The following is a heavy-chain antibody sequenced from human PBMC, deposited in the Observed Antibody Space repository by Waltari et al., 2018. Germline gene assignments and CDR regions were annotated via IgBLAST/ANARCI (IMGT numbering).Heavy chain of an antibody. D-gene: IGHD5-12*01. J-gene: IGHJ6*03. CDR1: GFTFSSYG. CDR3: AKDMVATSYHYYMDV. CDR2: IWYDGSNK. Sequence: QVQLVESGGGVVQPGRSLRLSCAASGFTFSSYGMHWVRQAPGKGLEWVAVIWYDGSNKYYADSVKGRFTISRDNSKNTLYLQMNSLRAEDTAMYYCAKDMVATSYHYYMDVWGKGTTVTVSS. V-gene: IGHV3-30*18.